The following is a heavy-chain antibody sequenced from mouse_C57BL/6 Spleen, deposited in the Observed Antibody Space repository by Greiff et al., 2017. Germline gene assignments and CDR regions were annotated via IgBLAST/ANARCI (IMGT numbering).Heavy chain of an antibody. CDR3: ASYGYEGMDY. D-gene: IGHD2-2*01. V-gene: IGHV1-64*01. CDR2: IHPNSGST. J-gene: IGHJ4*01. CDR1: GYTFTSYW. Sequence: QVQLQQSGAELVKPGASVKLSCKASGYTFTSYWMHWVKQRPGQGLEWIGMIHPNSGSTNYNEKFKSKATLTVDKSSSTAYMQLSSLTSEDSAVYYCASYGYEGMDYWGQGTSVTVSS.